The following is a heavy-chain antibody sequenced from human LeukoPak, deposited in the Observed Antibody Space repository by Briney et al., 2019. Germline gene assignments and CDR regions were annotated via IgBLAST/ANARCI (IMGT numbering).Heavy chain of an antibody. CDR3: ARLATHGDY. D-gene: IGHD5-24*01. V-gene: IGHV3-15*01. CDR2: IKSKTDGGTT. Sequence: GGSLRLSCAASGFTFSNAWMSWVRQAPGKGLEWVGRIKSKTDGGTTDYAAPVKGRFTISRDNSKNTLYLQMNSLRAEDTAVYYCARLATHGDYWGQGTLVTVSS. CDR1: GFTFSNAW. J-gene: IGHJ4*02.